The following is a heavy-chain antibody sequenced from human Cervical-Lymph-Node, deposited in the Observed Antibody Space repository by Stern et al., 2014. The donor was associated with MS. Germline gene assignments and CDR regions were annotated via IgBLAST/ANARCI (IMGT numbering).Heavy chain of an antibody. Sequence: QVQLVQSGPEIRNPGSSVKVSCKASGGSFTTYAISWVRQTPGQGLEWMGGIIPIFNAPSYAQQFQDRVSITADESTSTVSMELSSLRSEDATIYYCARGPYHFESGSFIYFGLDVWGQGTSVTVSS. CDR3: ARGPYHFESGSFIYFGLDV. V-gene: IGHV1-69*01. CDR1: GGSFTTYA. J-gene: IGHJ6*02. D-gene: IGHD3-9*01. CDR2: IIPIFNAP.